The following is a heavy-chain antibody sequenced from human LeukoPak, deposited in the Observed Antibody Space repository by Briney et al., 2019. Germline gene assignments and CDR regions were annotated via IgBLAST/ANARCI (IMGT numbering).Heavy chain of an antibody. CDR3: ARGYRYDYVWGSYRLDY. J-gene: IGHJ4*02. CDR2: IYYSGST. V-gene: IGHV4-39*07. CDR1: GGSISSSSYY. D-gene: IGHD3-16*02. Sequence: SETLSLTCTVSGGSISSSSYYWGWIRQPPGKGLEWIGSIYYSGSTYYNPSLKSRVTISVDTSKNQFSLKLSSVTAADTAVYYCARGYRYDYVWGSYRLDYWGQGTLVTVSS.